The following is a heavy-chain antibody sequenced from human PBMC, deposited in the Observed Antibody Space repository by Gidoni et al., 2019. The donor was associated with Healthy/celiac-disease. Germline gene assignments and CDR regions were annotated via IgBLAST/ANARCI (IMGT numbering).Heavy chain of an antibody. J-gene: IGHJ5*02. D-gene: IGHD6-13*01. CDR1: QFPFSIST. V-gene: IGHV3-21*01. Sequence: EVQLVESVGGLVQPGGSLRLSCAASQFPFSISTMNWVRQAPGKGLEWVSSSSSSSSYIYYADSVKGRFTISRDNAKNSLYLQMNSLRAEDTAVYYCARDGFAYSSSWYEVYNWFDPWGQGTLVTVSS. CDR2: SSSSSSYI. CDR3: ARDGFAYSSSWYEVYNWFDP.